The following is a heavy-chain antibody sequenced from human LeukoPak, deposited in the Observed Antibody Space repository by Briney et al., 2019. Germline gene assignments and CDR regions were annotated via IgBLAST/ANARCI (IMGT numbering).Heavy chain of an antibody. J-gene: IGHJ6*02. D-gene: IGHD6-13*01. CDR1: GFTFSNYW. CDR3: ARRELTVSIAAAGYYYYYGMDV. CDR2: IKGDGSET. Sequence: GGSLRLSCTASGFTFSNYWMSWVRQAPGKGLEWVANIKGDGSETYYVDSVKGRFSISRDNAKTSLYLQTSGLRAEDTAVYYCARRELTVSIAAAGYYYYYGMDVWGQGTTVTVPS. V-gene: IGHV3-7*03.